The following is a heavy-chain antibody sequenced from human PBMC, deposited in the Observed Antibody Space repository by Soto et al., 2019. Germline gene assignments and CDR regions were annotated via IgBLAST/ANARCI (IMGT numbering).Heavy chain of an antibody. CDR2: IYYSGST. CDR1: GGSISSSSYY. V-gene: IGHV4-39*01. Sequence: QLQLQESGPGLVKPSETLSLTCTVSGGSISSSSYYWGWIRQPPGKGLEWIGIIYYSGSTYYNPSLKSRVTLSADTSKNQFSLKLSSVSATDTAVYYCATSNWFDPWGQGTLVTVSS. CDR3: ATSNWFDP. J-gene: IGHJ5*02.